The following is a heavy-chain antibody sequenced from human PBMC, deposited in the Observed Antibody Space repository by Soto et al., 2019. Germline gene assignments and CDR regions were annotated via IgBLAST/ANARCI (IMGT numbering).Heavy chain of an antibody. J-gene: IGHJ5*02. CDR2: IHYSGAT. V-gene: IGHV4-39*01. CDR1: SGSITSSSYY. CDR3: ARQCSAGSCNWFDP. Sequence: SETLSLTCTVSSGSITSSSYYRAWIRQAPGKGLEWIGSIHYSGATYYNPSLQSRVSISVDTSKNQFSLKLSSVTAADTAVYYCARQCSAGSCNWFDPWGQGTLVTVSS. D-gene: IGHD2-15*01.